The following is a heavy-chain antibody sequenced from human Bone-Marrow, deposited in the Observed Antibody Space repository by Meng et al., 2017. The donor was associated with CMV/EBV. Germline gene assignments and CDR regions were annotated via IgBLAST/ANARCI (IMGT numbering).Heavy chain of an antibody. CDR1: GGSISSSSYH. CDR3: ARTSSWYASDF. J-gene: IGHJ4*02. V-gene: IGHV4-61*01. CDR2: IYYSGST. D-gene: IGHD6-13*01. Sequence: SETLSLTCTVSGGSISSSSYHWSWIRQPPGKGLEWIGYIYYSGSTNYNPSLNSRFTISIDTSKSQFSLKVFSVTAADTAVYYCARTSSWYASDFWGQGALVTVSS.